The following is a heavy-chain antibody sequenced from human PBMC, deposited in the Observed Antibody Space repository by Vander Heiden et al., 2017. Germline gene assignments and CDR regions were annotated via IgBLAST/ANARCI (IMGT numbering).Heavy chain of an antibody. Sequence: QVQLVASGGGVVQPGRSLRLSCGASGFPFSSYGMYWVRQAPGKGLEWVAAIWYDGSNKYYADSVKGRFTISRDNSKNTLYLQMNSLRAEDTAVYYCARDKEAVANYYFDYWGQGTLVTVSS. J-gene: IGHJ4*02. V-gene: IGHV3-33*01. CDR3: ARDKEAVANYYFDY. CDR1: GFPFSSYG. D-gene: IGHD6-19*01. CDR2: IWYDGSNK.